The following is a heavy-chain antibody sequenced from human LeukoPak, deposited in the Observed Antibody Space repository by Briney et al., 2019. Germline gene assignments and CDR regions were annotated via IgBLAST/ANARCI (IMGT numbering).Heavy chain of an antibody. Sequence: PGGSLRLSCAASGFTFSSYWMHWVRQAPGKGLVWVSRINTDGSSTSYADSVKGRFTISRDNAKNTLYLQMNSLRAEDTAVYYCARESTTGPGDVWGQGTMVTVPS. CDR1: GFTFSSYW. CDR3: ARESTTGPGDV. D-gene: IGHD5/OR15-5a*01. V-gene: IGHV3-74*01. J-gene: IGHJ3*01. CDR2: INTDGSST.